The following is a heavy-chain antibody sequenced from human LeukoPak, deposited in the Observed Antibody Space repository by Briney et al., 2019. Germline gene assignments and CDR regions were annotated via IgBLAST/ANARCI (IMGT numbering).Heavy chain of an antibody. CDR3: ARGYYYDSSGYLQ. CDR1: GGSISSGGYY. CDR2: IYYSGST. J-gene: IGHJ4*02. D-gene: IGHD3-22*01. Sequence: SETLSLTCTVSGGSISSGGYYWSWIRQHPGKGLEWIGYIYYSGSTYYNPSLKSRVTISVDTSKNQFSLKLSSVTAADTAVYYCARGYYYDSSGYLQWGQGTLVTVSS. V-gene: IGHV4-31*03.